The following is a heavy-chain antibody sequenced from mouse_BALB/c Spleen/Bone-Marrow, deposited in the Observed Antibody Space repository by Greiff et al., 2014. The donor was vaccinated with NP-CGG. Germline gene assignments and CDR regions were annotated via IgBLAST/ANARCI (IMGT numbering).Heavy chain of an antibody. J-gene: IGHJ3*01. CDR3: ASYYRYDRRFAY. Sequence: VQLQQSGAELVKPGASVKLSCTASGFNIKDTYMHWVKQRPGQGLEWIGRIDPANGNTKYDPKFQGKATITADTSSNTAYLQLSSLTSEDTAVYYCASYYRYDRRFAYWGQGTLVTVSA. V-gene: IGHV14-3*02. CDR1: GFNIKDTY. CDR2: IDPANGNT. D-gene: IGHD2-14*01.